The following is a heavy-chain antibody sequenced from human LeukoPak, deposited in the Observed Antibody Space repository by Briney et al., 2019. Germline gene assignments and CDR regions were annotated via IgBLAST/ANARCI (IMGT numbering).Heavy chain of an antibody. CDR3: AEESVTYYYDSSGLFDY. Sequence: RASVKVSCKASGGTFSSYAISWVRQAPGQGLEGMGRIIPILGIANYAQKFQGRVTITADKSTSTAYMELSSLRSEDTAVYYCAEESVTYYYDSSGLFDYWGQGTLVTVSS. CDR1: GGTFSSYA. D-gene: IGHD3-22*01. J-gene: IGHJ4*02. CDR2: IIPILGIA. V-gene: IGHV1-69*04.